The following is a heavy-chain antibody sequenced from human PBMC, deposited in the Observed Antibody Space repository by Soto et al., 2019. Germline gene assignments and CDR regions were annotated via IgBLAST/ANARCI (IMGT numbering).Heavy chain of an antibody. Sequence: SVKVSCKASGGTFSSYAISWVRQAPGQGLEWMGGIIPIFGTANYAQKFQGRVTITADESTSTAYMELSSLRSEDTAVYYCASNGPYYDSSGYYSNAVDDWGQGTLVTVSS. V-gene: IGHV1-69*13. CDR1: GGTFSSYA. J-gene: IGHJ4*02. D-gene: IGHD3-22*01. CDR2: IIPIFGTA. CDR3: ASNGPYYDSSGYYSNAVDD.